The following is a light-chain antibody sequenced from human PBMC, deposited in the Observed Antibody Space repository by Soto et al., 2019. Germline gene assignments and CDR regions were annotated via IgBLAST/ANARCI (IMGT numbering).Light chain of an antibody. Sequence: EIVLTQSPATLSLSPGERATLSCRASQSVYSFLAWYQQKPGQAPRLLIYDASNRATGIPARFSGSGSGTDSTLTISSLEPEDFAVYYCQQRSSWPPITFGQGTRLEIK. V-gene: IGKV3-11*01. J-gene: IGKJ5*01. CDR1: QSVYSF. CDR2: DAS. CDR3: QQRSSWPPIT.